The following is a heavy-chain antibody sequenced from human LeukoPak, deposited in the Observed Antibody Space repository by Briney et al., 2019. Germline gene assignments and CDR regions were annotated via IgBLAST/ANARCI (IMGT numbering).Heavy chain of an antibody. J-gene: IGHJ4*02. CDR2: INPDGRST. CDR3: ARVDGSGNSIFDY. D-gene: IGHD3-22*01. Sequence: GGSLRLSCAASGFTFNSCWMHWVRQAPGKGLVWVSRINPDGRSTNYADSVRGRFTISGDNAKNTLYLQMNSLRAEDTAIYYCARVDGSGNSIFDYWGQGTLVPVSS. V-gene: IGHV3-74*01. CDR1: GFTFNSCW.